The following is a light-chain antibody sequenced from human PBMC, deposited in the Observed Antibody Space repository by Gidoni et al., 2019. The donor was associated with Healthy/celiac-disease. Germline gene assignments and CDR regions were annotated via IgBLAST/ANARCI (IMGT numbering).Light chain of an antibody. J-gene: IGLJ2*01. V-gene: IGLV3-19*01. CDR1: SLRSYY. CDR3: NSRDSSGNHVV. CDR2: GKN. Sequence: SSELTQDPAVSVALGQTVRITCQGDSLRSYYASWYPQKPGQAPVLGIYGKNNRPSGIPDRFSGSSSGNTASLTITGAQAEDEADYYCNSRDSSGNHVVFGGGTKLTVL.